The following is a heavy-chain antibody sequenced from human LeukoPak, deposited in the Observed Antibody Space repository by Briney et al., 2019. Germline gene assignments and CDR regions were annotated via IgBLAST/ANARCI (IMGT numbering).Heavy chain of an antibody. CDR2: IYCSGAT. V-gene: IGHV4-59*11. CDR3: ARDGTSDRYNWFDT. J-gene: IGHJ5*02. Sequence: ASETLSLTCSVSGASISSHSYHWIRQPPGKGREWIGCIYCSGATYYNPSLRRRVTFSVDTSTNHFSLEWTSVTAADTAVYYCARDGTSDRYNWFDTWGQGILVTASS. CDR1: GASISSHS. D-gene: IGHD1-26*01.